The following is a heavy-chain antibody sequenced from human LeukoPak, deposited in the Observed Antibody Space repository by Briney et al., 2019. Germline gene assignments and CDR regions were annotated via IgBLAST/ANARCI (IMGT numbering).Heavy chain of an antibody. CDR1: GGSFSGYY. J-gene: IGHJ4*02. D-gene: IGHD6-13*01. V-gene: IGHV4-34*01. Sequence: SETLSVTCAVYGGSFSGYYWSWIRQPPGNGLEWIGEINHSGSTNYNPSLKSRVTISVDTSKNQFSLKLSSVTAADTAVYYCASGGGYSSSRPIDYWGQGTLVTVSS. CDR3: ASGGGYSSSRPIDY. CDR2: INHSGST.